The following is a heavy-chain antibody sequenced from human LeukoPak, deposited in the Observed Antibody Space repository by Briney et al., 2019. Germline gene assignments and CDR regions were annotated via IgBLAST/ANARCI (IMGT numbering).Heavy chain of an antibody. CDR2: INHSGST. V-gene: IGHV4-34*01. Sequence: SETLSLTCAVYGGSFSGYYWSWIRQPPGKGLEWIGEINHSGSTNYNPSLKSRVTISVDTSKNQFSLKLSSVTAADTAVYYCASGRAKYYDFWSGYLDYYYYMDVWGKGTTVTVSS. CDR1: GGSFSGYY. CDR3: ASGRAKYYDFWSGYLDYYYYMDV. J-gene: IGHJ6*03. D-gene: IGHD3-3*01.